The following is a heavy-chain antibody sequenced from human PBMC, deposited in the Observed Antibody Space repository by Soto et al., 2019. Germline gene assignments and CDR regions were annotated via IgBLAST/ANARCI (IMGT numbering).Heavy chain of an antibody. CDR1: GYTFTSYV. CDR2: ISSYNGNT. CDR3: ARTPYGGNPPDYDY. V-gene: IGHV1-18*04. D-gene: IGHD4-17*01. Sequence: ASVNVSCKASGYTFTSYVIIWVRQSHGQGLEWMGWISSYNGNTNYAQKLQGRVTMTTDTSTSTAYMELSSVTAADTAVYYCARTPYGGNPPDYDYWGPGTLVTVSS. J-gene: IGHJ4*02.